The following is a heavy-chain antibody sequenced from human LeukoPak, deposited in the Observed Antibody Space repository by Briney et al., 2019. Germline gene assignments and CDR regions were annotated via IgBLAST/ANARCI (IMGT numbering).Heavy chain of an antibody. V-gene: IGHV4-4*07. CDR3: ARDHDTLDTGWFDP. Sequence: SETLSLTCTVSGASISSYYWNWVRQPAGNGLEWIGRISTSGSTNYNPSLKSRVTMSADTSKNQFSLELISVTAADTAVYYCARDHDTLDTGWFDPWGQGTLVTVSS. CDR1: GASISSYY. D-gene: IGHD5-18*01. CDR2: ISTSGST. J-gene: IGHJ5*02.